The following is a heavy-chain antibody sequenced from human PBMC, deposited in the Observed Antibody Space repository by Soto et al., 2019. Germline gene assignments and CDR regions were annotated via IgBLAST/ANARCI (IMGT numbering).Heavy chain of an antibody. D-gene: IGHD3-22*01. CDR1: GGSISPYY. Sequence: GLXKPSETLSLTCTVSGGSISPYYWSWIRQPPGKGLEWIGFIYYSGSTNYNPSLKSRVTISVDTSQNQFSLMLTSVTAADTAVYYCARPRSSGYAGEFDYWGQGTLVTVSS. CDR2: IYYSGST. V-gene: IGHV4-59*01. CDR3: ARPRSSGYAGEFDY. J-gene: IGHJ4*02.